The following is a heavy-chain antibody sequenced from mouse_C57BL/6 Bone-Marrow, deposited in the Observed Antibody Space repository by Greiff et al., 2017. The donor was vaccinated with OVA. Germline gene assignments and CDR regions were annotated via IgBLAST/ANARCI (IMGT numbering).Heavy chain of an antibody. CDR3: ARDGLRDY. CDR1: GYTFTGYW. CDR2: ILPGSGST. D-gene: IGHD2-3*01. J-gene: IGHJ2*01. Sequence: VQLQQSGAELMKPGASVKLSCKATGYTFTGYWIEWVKQRPGHGLEWIGEILPGSGSTNYTEKFKGKATFTADTSSNTAYMQLSSLTTEDSAIYYCARDGLRDYWGQGTTLTVSS. V-gene: IGHV1-9*01.